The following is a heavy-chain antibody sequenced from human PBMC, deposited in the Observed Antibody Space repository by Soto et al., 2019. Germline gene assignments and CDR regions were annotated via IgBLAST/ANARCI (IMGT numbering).Heavy chain of an antibody. J-gene: IGHJ6*02. CDR2: INPNSGGT. V-gene: IGHV1-2*02. CDR3: APSRLFYYNPMDV. Sequence: ASVKVSCKASGYTFIGYYMHWVRQAPGQGLEWMGWINPNSGGTNYAQKFQDRVTMTRDTSMSTAFMELSRLRSDDTAVYYCAPSRLFYYNPMDVWGQGTTVTVS. CDR1: GYTFIGYY. D-gene: IGHD2-2*01.